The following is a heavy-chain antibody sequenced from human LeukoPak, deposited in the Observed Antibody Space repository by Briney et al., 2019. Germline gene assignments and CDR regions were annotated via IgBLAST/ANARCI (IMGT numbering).Heavy chain of an antibody. D-gene: IGHD5-18*01. V-gene: IGHV4-59*01. J-gene: IGHJ4*02. CDR1: GGSISSYY. Sequence: SETLSLTCTVSGGSISSYYWSWIRQPRGKGLEWIGYIYYSGSFNYNPSLKSRVTISADTSKKQFSMKLSSVTAADTAVYYCARSPDGYRYTYFDYWGQGTLVTVSS. CDR2: IYYSGSF. CDR3: ARSPDGYRYTYFDY.